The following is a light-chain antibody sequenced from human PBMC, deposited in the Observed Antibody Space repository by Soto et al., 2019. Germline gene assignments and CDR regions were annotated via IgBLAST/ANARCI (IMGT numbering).Light chain of an antibody. CDR1: QSISSW. CDR2: DAS. CDR3: QQYNRYSPFT. J-gene: IGKJ2*01. Sequence: DIQMTQSPSTLSASVGDRVTITCRASQSISSWLAWYQQKPGKAPKLLIYDASSLESGVPSRFSGSGSGTECTLTISSLQPDDFATYYCQQYNRYSPFTFGQGTKLEIK. V-gene: IGKV1-5*01.